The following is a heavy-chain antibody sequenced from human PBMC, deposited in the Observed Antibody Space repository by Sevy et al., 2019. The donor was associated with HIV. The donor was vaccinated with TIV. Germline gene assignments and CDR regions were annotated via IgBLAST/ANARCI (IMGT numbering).Heavy chain of an antibody. Sequence: GGSLRLSCAASGFTFSSYWMSWVRQAPGKGLEWVANIKLDGSEKYYVDSVKARFTISRDNPKNSLYLQMNSLRAEDTAVYYCARDCSSTSCLWGMDVWGQGTTVTVSS. CDR2: IKLDGSEK. CDR1: GFTFSSYW. CDR3: ARDCSSTSCLWGMDV. V-gene: IGHV3-7*03. D-gene: IGHD2-2*01. J-gene: IGHJ6*02.